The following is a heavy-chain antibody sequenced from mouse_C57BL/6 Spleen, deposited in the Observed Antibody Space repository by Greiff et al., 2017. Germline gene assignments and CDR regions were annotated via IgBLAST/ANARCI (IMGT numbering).Heavy chain of an antibody. V-gene: IGHV1-42*01. D-gene: IGHD2-4*01. Sequence: EVQLQQSGPELVKPGASVKISCKASGYSFTGYYMNWVKQSPEKSLEWIGEINPSTGGTTYNQKFKAKATLTVDKSSSTAYMQLKSLTSEDAAVYYCARRGNYDYYYYAMDYWGQGTSGTVSS. CDR1: GYSFTGYY. J-gene: IGHJ4*01. CDR2: INPSTGGT. CDR3: ARRGNYDYYYYAMDY.